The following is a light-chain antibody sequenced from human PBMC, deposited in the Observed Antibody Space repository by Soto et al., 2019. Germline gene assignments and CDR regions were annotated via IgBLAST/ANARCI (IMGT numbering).Light chain of an antibody. CDR2: EGN. V-gene: IGLV2-23*01. J-gene: IGLJ2*01. CDR3: CSYAGRSTLV. CDR1: SSDVGSYNL. Sequence: QSALTQPASVSGSPGQSITRSCTGTSSDVGSYNLVSWYQQHPGKAPKLMIYEGNKRPSGVSNRFSGSKSGNTASLTISGLQAEDEADYYCCSYAGRSTLVFGGGTKVTVL.